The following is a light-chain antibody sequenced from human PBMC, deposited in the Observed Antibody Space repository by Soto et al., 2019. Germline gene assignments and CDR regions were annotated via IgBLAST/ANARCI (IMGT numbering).Light chain of an antibody. CDR2: GAS. J-gene: IGKJ1*01. V-gene: IGKV3-20*01. CDR1: QTVGNNY. CDR3: QQYGSSPQT. Sequence: EIVLTHSPGTLSLSPGERGTLSGRASQTVGNNYLAWYQQKPGQAPRLLIYGASNRATGVPDRFSGSGSGTDFTLTISRLEPEDFAVYYCQQYGSSPQTFGQGTKVDIK.